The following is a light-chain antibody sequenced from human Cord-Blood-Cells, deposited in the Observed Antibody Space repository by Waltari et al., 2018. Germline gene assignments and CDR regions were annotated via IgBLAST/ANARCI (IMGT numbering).Light chain of an antibody. CDR1: SSDVGSYNL. V-gene: IGLV2-23*01. J-gene: IGLJ3*02. Sequence: QSALTQPASVSGSPGQSITISCTGTSSDVGSYNLVSWYQQHPGKAPKLMIYEGSRRPAGVSNRSSGCKSGNTASLTSSGRQAEDEADDYCCSYAGSSTVFGGGTKLTVL. CDR2: EGS. CDR3: CSYAGSSTV.